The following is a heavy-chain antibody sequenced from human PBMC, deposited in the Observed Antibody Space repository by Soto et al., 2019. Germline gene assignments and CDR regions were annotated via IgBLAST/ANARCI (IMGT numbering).Heavy chain of an antibody. J-gene: IGHJ4*02. CDR3: ATVFEH. Sequence: EVQLVESGGGSVQPGGSLRLSCVASGITFSGYWMHWVRQVPGKGLVWVARVDSDGSGTSYADSMKGRFTISRDNAKNTLYLQMSSLRVEDTAVYYCATVFEHWGQGIPVTVSS. CDR1: GITFSGYW. V-gene: IGHV3-74*01. CDR2: VDSDGSGT.